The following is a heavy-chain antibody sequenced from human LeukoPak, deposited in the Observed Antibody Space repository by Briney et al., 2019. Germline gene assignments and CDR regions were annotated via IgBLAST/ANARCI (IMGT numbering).Heavy chain of an antibody. J-gene: IGHJ3*02. D-gene: IGHD3-22*01. Sequence: SETLSLTCTVSGCSISSSSYYWGWIRQPPGKGLEWIGSIYYSGSTYYNPSLKSRVTISVNTSKNQFSLKLSSVTAADTAVYYCARDSSGYYDRLGIWGQGTMVTVSS. V-gene: IGHV4-39*01. CDR2: IYYSGST. CDR1: GCSISSSSYY. CDR3: ARDSSGYYDRLGI.